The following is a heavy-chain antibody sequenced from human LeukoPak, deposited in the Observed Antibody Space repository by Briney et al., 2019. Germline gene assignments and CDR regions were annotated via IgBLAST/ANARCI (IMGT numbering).Heavy chain of an antibody. CDR3: ARDPYYDFWSGPDLDY. V-gene: IGHV3-74*01. CDR1: GFTFSSYW. D-gene: IGHD3-3*01. CDR2: INSDGSST. J-gene: IGHJ4*02. Sequence: GGSLRLSCAASGFTFSSYWMHWVRQAPGKGLVWVSRINSDGSSTSYADSVKGRFTISRDNAKNTLYLQMNSLRAGDTAVYYCARDPYYDFWSGPDLDYWGQGTLVTVSS.